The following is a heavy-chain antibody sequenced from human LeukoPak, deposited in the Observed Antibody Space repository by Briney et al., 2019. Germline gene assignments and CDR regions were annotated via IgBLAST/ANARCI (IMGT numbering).Heavy chain of an antibody. D-gene: IGHD2-15*01. V-gene: IGHV4-4*02. J-gene: IGHJ4*01. CDR1: GGSINSSNW. CDR2: IYHSGST. Sequence: SGTLSLTCAVSGGSINSSNWWSWVRQPPGKGLEWIGEIYHSGSTNYNPSLRSRVTISVDKSKNQFSLKLSSVTAADTAVYYCASRYCSGGSCSRVVDYWGHGTLVTVSS. CDR3: ASRYCSGGSCSRVVDY.